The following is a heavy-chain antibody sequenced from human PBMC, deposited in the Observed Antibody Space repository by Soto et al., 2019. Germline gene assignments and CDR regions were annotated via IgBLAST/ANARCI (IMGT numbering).Heavy chain of an antibody. CDR1: GGSISSGGYY. CDR2: IYYSGST. CDR3: VGWGGFGWFVP. J-gene: IGHJ5*02. D-gene: IGHD3-3*01. V-gene: IGHV4-31*03. Sequence: QVQLQESGPGLVKPSQTLSLTCTVSGGSISSGGYYWSWIRQHPGKGLEWIGYIYYSGSTYYNPSLKSRVTIFVDTSKNQFALKLSSVTAADTAVYYCVGWGGFGWFVPWGQGPQVAVSS.